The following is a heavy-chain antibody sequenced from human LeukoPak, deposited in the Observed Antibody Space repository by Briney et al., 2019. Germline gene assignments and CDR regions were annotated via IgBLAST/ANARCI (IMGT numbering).Heavy chain of an antibody. V-gene: IGHV3-48*01. CDR3: ARDPDY. Sequence: GGSLRLSCAASGFTFSSYSMIWVRQAPGKGLEWVSYISDSSHAIYHADSVKGRFTISRDNSKNTLYLQMNSLRAEDTAVYYCARDPDYWGQGTLVTVSS. CDR2: ISDSSHAI. J-gene: IGHJ4*02. CDR1: GFTFSSYS.